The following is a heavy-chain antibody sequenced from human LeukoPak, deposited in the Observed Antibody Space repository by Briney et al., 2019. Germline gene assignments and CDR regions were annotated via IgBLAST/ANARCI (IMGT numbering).Heavy chain of an antibody. V-gene: IGHV1-69*13. Sequence: SVKVSCKTSGGTFSSYAISWVRKAPGQGLGCMGGVITIFGTEKYARKFQGRVTITAAESTSTAYVTLSSLRSHDTAVYYCAKDRPNYYDTSGHYYRRNGDCWGQGNLVTVS. CDR3: AKDRPNYYDTSGHYYRRNGDC. CDR1: GGTFSSYA. D-gene: IGHD3-22*01. CDR2: VITIFGTE. J-gene: IGHJ4*02.